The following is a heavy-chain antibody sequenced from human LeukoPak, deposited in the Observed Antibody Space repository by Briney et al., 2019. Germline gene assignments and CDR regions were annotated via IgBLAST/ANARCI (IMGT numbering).Heavy chain of an antibody. Sequence: PGGSLRLSCAASGFTFSSYAMSWVRQAPGKGLEWVSVISGSGGSTYYADSVKGRFTISRDNSKNTVYLQMNSLRAEDTAVYYCARWGVGWLQFSDAFDIWGQGTMVTVSS. CDR3: ARWGVGWLQFSDAFDI. J-gene: IGHJ3*02. D-gene: IGHD5-24*01. CDR1: GFTFSSYA. CDR2: ISGSGGST. V-gene: IGHV3-23*01.